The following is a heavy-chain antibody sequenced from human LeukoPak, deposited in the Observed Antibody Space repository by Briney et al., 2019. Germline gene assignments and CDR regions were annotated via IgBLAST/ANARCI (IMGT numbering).Heavy chain of an antibody. CDR1: GGTFRSYA. CDR3: AREGADFWSGYTVGAFNI. CDR2: IIPIFGTT. D-gene: IGHD3-3*01. J-gene: IGHJ3*02. Sequence: GASVKVSCKASGGTFRSYAISWVRQAPGQGLEWMGGIIPIFGTTNFAQRFQGRVTITADESTSTANMELSSLRSEDTAVYYCAREGADFWSGYTVGAFNIWGQGSMVTVSS. V-gene: IGHV1-69*13.